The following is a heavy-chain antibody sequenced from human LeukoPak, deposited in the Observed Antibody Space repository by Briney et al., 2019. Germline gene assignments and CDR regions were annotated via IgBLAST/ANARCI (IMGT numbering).Heavy chain of an antibody. D-gene: IGHD3-3*01. CDR2: IYYSGST. Sequence: SETLSLTCTVSGGSISSSSYYWGWIRQPPGKGLEWIGSIYYSGSTYYNPSLKRRVTISVDTSKNQFSLKLSSVTAADTAVYYCARLDDFEYYFDYWGQGTLVTVSS. J-gene: IGHJ4*02. CDR1: GGSISSSSYY. V-gene: IGHV4-39*01. CDR3: ARLDDFEYYFDY.